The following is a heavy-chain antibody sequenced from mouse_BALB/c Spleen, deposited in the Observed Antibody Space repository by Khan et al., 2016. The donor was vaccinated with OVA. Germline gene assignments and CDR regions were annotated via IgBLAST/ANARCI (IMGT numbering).Heavy chain of an antibody. CDR2: MIYTGYT. CDR3: ARSTYRYAFAY. Sequence: EVQLQESGPSLVKPSQTLSLTCSVTGDSITSGYWSWIRKFPGNKLEYMGYMIYTGYTAYYPSLKSRLAITRHTTKNQYYLQLTSVTTEDTATYYCARSTYRYAFAYWGQGTLVTVSA. J-gene: IGHJ3*01. CDR1: GDSITSGY. D-gene: IGHD2-14*01. V-gene: IGHV3-8*02.